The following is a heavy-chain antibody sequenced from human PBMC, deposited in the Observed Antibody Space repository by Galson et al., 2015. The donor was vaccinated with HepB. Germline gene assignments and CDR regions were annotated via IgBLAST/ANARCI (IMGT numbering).Heavy chain of an antibody. V-gene: IGHV4-31*03. CDR3: ARVDGVDDNSGYYQGPFDF. CDR2: IYYNGRT. J-gene: IGHJ4*02. Sequence: TLSLTCTVSGGSISSGGYYWSWIRQHPGKGLEWIGYIYYNGRTHYNAALESRLTILVDTSKNQFSLKLSSVTAADTAVYYCARVDGVDDNSGYYQGPFDFWGQGTLVTVSS. CDR1: GGSISSGGYY. D-gene: IGHD3-22*01.